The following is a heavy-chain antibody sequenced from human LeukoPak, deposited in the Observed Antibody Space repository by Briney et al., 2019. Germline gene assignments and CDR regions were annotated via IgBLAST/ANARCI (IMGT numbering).Heavy chain of an antibody. D-gene: IGHD4-17*01. V-gene: IGHV3-30-3*01. Sequence: GGSLRLSCAASGFTFSSYAMHWVRQAPGKGLEWVAVISYDGSNKYYADSVKGRFTISRDNSKNTLYLQMNSLRAEDTAVYYCAKASERGLRDDYFDYWGQGTLVTVSS. CDR1: GFTFSSYA. CDR3: AKASERGLRDDYFDY. CDR2: ISYDGSNK. J-gene: IGHJ4*02.